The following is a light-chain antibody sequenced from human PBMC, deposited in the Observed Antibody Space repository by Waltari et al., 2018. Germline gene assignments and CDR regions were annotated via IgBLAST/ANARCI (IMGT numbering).Light chain of an antibody. CDR2: DVF. V-gene: IGLV2-23*02. CDR3: CSYAGSYTWV. Sequence: QSALTQPASVSGSPGQSITISCTRASSDIGSSNLLSWYQQHPGKAPKLMVYDVFYRPSGVSNRFSASKSGNTASLTISGLQAEDEADYYCCSYAGSYTWVFGGGTKLTVL. CDR1: SSDIGSSNL. J-gene: IGLJ3*02.